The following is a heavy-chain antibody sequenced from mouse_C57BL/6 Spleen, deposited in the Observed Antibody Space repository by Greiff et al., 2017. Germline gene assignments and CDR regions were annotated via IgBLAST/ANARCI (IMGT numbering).Heavy chain of an antibody. D-gene: IGHD1-3*01. CDR1: GYSFTSYY. CDR2: IYPGSGNT. V-gene: IGHV1-66*01. Sequence: QVHVKQSGPELVKPGASVKISCKASGYSFTSYYIHWVKQRPGQGLEWIGWIYPGSGNTKYNEKFKGKATLTADTSSSTAYMQLSSLTSEDSAVYYCAREGGKGGFDYWGQGTTLTVSS. J-gene: IGHJ2*01. CDR3: AREGGKGGFDY.